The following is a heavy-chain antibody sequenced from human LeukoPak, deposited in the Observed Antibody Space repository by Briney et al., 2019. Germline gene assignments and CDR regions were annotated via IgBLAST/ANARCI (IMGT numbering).Heavy chain of an antibody. V-gene: IGHV3-30-3*01. D-gene: IGHD6-19*01. CDR1: GFTFSSYA. Sequence: QPGRSLRLSCAASGFTFSSYATHWVRQAPGKGLEWVAVISYDGSNKYYADSVRGRFTISRDNSKNTLYLQMNSLRAEDTAVYYCARDIGEAGVESLDYWGQGTLVTVSS. CDR3: ARDIGEAGVESLDY. J-gene: IGHJ4*02. CDR2: ISYDGSNK.